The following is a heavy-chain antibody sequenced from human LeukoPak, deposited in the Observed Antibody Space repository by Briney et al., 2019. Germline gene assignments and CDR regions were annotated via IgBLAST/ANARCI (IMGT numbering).Heavy chain of an antibody. CDR1: GVTFYAYA. V-gene: IGHV3-43*02. CDR3: AKEGTVVGFDP. J-gene: IGHJ5*02. D-gene: IGHD3-22*01. CDR2: ISADGSST. Sequence: GGSLRPSCADSGVTFYAYAMHWGRQAPGQGLEWVSLISADGSSTYYADSVKGRFTISRDNSKNSLYLQMNSLRTEDTALYYCAKEGTVVGFDPWGQGTLVTVSS.